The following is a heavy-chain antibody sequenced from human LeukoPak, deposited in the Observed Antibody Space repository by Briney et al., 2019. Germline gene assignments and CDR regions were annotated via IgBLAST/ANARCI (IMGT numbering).Heavy chain of an antibody. CDR2: IRDDGSNK. V-gene: IGHV3-30*02. J-gene: IGHJ5*02. CDR3: AKSAVPAPYHTINWFDP. Sequence: PGGSLRLSCAASGFTFSSYGMHWVRQAPGKGLEWVAFIRDDGSNKYYADSVKGRFTISRDNSKNTLYLQMNSLRAEDTAVYYCAKSAVPAPYHTINWFDPWAREPWSPSPQ. D-gene: IGHD2-2*01. CDR1: GFTFSSYG.